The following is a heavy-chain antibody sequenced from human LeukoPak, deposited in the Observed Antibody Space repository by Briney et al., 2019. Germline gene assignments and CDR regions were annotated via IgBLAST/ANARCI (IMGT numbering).Heavy chain of an antibody. CDR2: ISAYNGNT. J-gene: IGHJ4*02. Sequence: GASVKVSCKASGYTFTGYYMHWVRQAPGQGLEWMGWISAYNGNTNYAQKLQGRVTMTTDTSTSTAYMELRSLRSDDTAVYYCARAVAGRFDYWGQGTLVTVSS. CDR1: GYTFTGYY. D-gene: IGHD6-19*01. V-gene: IGHV1-18*04. CDR3: ARAVAGRFDY.